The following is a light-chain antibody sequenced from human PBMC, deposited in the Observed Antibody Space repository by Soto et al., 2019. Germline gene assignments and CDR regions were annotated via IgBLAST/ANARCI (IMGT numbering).Light chain of an antibody. CDR3: EQYGSTPLT. CDR1: QNVANNY. V-gene: IGKV3-20*01. CDR2: DAS. Sequence: EIELTQSPGTLSLSPGERATLSCRASQNVANNYLAWYQQKPGQAPRFLIYDASSRATGIPDRFSGSGSGTDFTLTISRLEPEDFAVYYCEQYGSTPLTFGGGTKVEIK. J-gene: IGKJ4*01.